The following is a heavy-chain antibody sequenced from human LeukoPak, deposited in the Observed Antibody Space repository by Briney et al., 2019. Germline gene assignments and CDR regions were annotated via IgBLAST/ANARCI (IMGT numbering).Heavy chain of an antibody. CDR1: GGSISSSSYY. Sequence: SETLSLTCTVSGGSISSSSYYWGWIRQPPGKGLEWIGSIYYSGSTYYNPSLKSRVTISVDTSKNQFSLKLSSVTAADTAVYYCAMCLSGYYLGFDYWGQGTLVTVSS. J-gene: IGHJ4*02. CDR2: IYYSGST. V-gene: IGHV4-39*07. D-gene: IGHD3-3*01. CDR3: AMCLSGYYLGFDY.